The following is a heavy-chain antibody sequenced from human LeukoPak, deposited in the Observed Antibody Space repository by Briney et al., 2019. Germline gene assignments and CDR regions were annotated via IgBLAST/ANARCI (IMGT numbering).Heavy chain of an antibody. D-gene: IGHD6-6*01. Sequence: PSETLSLTCTVSGGSISSSSYYWGWIRQPPGKGLEWIGSIYYSGSTYYNPSLKSRVTISVDTSKNQFSLKLSSVTAADTAVYYCAREKRYNLEQLVGGWFDPWGQGTLVTVSS. CDR3: AREKRYNLEQLVGGWFDP. J-gene: IGHJ5*02. V-gene: IGHV4-39*07. CDR1: GGSISSSSYY. CDR2: IYYSGST.